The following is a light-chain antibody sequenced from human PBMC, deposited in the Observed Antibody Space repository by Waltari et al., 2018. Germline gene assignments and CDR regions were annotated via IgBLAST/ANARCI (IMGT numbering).Light chain of an antibody. CDR3: QQYNNWPPYT. V-gene: IGKV3-15*01. J-gene: IGKJ2*01. Sequence: EIVMTQSPATLSVSPGERATTSSRARRSINRDLAWYQQKPRQAPSLLIYGASTRATGIPARFSDSGSGTEFTLTISSLQSEDFAVYYCQQYNNWPPYTFGQGTKLEIK. CDR2: GAS. CDR1: RSINRD.